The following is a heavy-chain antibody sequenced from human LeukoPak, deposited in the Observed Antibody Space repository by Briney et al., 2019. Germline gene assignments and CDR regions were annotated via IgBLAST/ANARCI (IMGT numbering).Heavy chain of an antibody. J-gene: IGHJ4*02. D-gene: IGHD3-22*01. CDR2: INHSGST. Sequence: PSETLSLTCAVYGGSFSGYYWSWIRQPPGKGLEWIGEINHSGSTNYNPSLKSRVTISVDTSKNQFSLKLSSVTAADTAVYYCARLDYDSSGYFFDYWGQGTLVTVSS. CDR3: ARLDYDSSGYFFDY. V-gene: IGHV4-34*01. CDR1: GGSFSGYY.